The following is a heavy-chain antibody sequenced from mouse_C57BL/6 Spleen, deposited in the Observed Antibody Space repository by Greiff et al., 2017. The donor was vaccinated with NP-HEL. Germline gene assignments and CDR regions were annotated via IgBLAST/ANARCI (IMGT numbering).Heavy chain of an antibody. V-gene: IGHV5-17*01. J-gene: IGHJ1*03. CDR3: ARLAPYWYFDV. Sequence: EVQLQESGGGLVKPGGSLKLSCAASGFTFSDYGMHWVRQAPEKGLEWVAYISSGSSTISYADTVKGRFTISRDNAKNTLFLQMTSLRSEDTARYDCARLAPYWYFDVWGTGTTVTVSS. CDR2: ISSGSSTI. CDR1: GFTFSDYG.